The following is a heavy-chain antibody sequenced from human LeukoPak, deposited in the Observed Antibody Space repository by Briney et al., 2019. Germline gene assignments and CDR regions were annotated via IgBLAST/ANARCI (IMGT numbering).Heavy chain of an antibody. CDR3: ARGHYDVLAASYKWTPDY. J-gene: IGHJ4*02. CDR1: GFTFNTFN. V-gene: IGHV3-21*01. CDR2: ITSGGDYI. Sequence: GGSLGLFCAASGFTFNTFNMNWVRQAPGKGLEWVSSITSGGDYIYYADSVKGRFTTSRDNAKNSLSLQLNSLRVEDTAVYYCARGHYDVLAASYKWTPDYWGQGTLVTVSS. D-gene: IGHD3-9*01.